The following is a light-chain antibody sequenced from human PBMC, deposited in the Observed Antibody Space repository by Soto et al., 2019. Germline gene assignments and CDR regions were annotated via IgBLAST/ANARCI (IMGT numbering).Light chain of an antibody. CDR3: SSFEASNNLL. Sequence: QSVLTQPPSASGSPGQSVTISCTGTSSDVGGYNYVSWYQQHPGKAPKLMIYEVSKRPSGVPDRFSGSKSGNTASRTVSGLQGEDEADYYCSSFEASNNLLFGGGTKLTVL. V-gene: IGLV2-8*01. J-gene: IGLJ2*01. CDR2: EVS. CDR1: SSDVGGYNY.